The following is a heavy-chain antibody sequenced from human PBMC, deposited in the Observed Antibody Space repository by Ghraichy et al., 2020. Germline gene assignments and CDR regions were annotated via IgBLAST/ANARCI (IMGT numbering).Heavy chain of an antibody. Sequence: SETLSLTCTVSGGSISSGDYYWSWIRQPPGKGLEWIGYIYYSGSTYYNPSLKSRVTILVDTSKNQFSLKLSSVTAADTAVYYCARDRGVFQSTTSSLTYWFDPWGQGTLVTVSS. D-gene: IGHD2-2*01. CDR3: ARDRGVFQSTTSSLTYWFDP. V-gene: IGHV4-30-4*01. J-gene: IGHJ5*02. CDR1: GGSISSGDYY. CDR2: IYYSGST.